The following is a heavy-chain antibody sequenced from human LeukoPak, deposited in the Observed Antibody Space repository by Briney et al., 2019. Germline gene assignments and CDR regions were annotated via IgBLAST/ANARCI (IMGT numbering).Heavy chain of an antibody. CDR1: GGSISSGGYY. CDR2: IYHSGST. D-gene: IGHD3-3*01. J-gene: IGHJ3*02. CDR3: ATVSPFWSGRWDAFDI. Sequence: PSETLFLTCTVSGGSISSGGYYWSWIRQPPGKGLEWIGYIYHSGSTYYNPSLKSRVTISVDRSKNQFSLKLSSVTAADTAVYYCATVSPFWSGRWDAFDIWGQGTMVTVSS. V-gene: IGHV4-30-2*01.